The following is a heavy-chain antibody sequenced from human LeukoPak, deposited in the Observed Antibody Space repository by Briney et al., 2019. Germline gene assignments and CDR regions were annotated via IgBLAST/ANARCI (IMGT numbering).Heavy chain of an antibody. V-gene: IGHV3-23*01. D-gene: IGHD3-22*01. CDR1: GFTFSSYA. Sequence: GGSLRLSCAASGFTFSSYAMSWVRQAPGKGLEWVSAISGSGGSTHYADSVKGRFTISRDNSKNTLYLQMNSLRAEDTAVYYCAKDIKTMIVVVTGLMAFDIWGQGTMVAVSS. J-gene: IGHJ3*02. CDR3: AKDIKTMIVVVTGLMAFDI. CDR2: ISGSGGST.